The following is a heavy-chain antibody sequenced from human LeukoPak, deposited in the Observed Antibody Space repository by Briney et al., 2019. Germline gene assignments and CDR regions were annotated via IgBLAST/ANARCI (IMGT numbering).Heavy chain of an antibody. J-gene: IGHJ4*02. CDR2: INGDGSVK. CDR3: AKGFYNDAIFDY. V-gene: IGHV3-7*01. CDR1: GFSFSSPW. Sequence: GGSLRLSWAAAGFSFSSPWMYWAGQDPGKGREWVANINGDGSVKHYVDSVRGRFTISRDNAKNSLYLQMNSLRAEDTAVFYCAKGFYNDAIFDYWGQGTLVTVSS. D-gene: IGHD1-1*01.